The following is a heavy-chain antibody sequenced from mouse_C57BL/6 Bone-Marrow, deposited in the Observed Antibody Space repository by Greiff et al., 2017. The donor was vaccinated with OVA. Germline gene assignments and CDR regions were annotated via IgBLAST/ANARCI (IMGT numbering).Heavy chain of an antibody. Sequence: EVQLQQSGTVLARPGASVKMSCKTSGYTFTSYWMHWVKQRPGQGLEWIGAIYPGNSDTSSTQKFKGKAKLTAGTSASTAYMELSSLTNEDSAVYYCTRWLLAWFAYWGQGTLVTVSA. CDR3: TRWLLAWFAY. CDR1: GYTFTSYW. D-gene: IGHD2-3*01. CDR2: IYPGNSDT. V-gene: IGHV1-5*01. J-gene: IGHJ3*01.